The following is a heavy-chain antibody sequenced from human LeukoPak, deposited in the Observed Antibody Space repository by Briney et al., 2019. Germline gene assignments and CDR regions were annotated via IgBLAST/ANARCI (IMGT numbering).Heavy chain of an antibody. J-gene: IGHJ4*02. CDR2: ISYDGCNT. D-gene: IGHD2-8*02. V-gene: IGHV3-30*03. CDR1: GFTFSGYG. Sequence: GGSLRLSCTASGFTFSGYGMHWVGQDPAMGLEWVAIISYDGCNTFYGDSEKGRFTISRDNSKKTMYLQMNSLRTEDTAVYYCARDQTAVTGVWGTIDYWGQGTLVTVSS. CDR3: ARDQTAVTGVWGTIDY.